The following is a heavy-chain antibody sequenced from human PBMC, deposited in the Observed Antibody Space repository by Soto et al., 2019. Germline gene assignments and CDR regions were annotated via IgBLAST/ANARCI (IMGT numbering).Heavy chain of an antibody. D-gene: IGHD6-19*01. CDR3: AKGKVPGLNYYYGMDV. Sequence: GGSLRLSCVASGFTLSSYDMSWVRQAAGKGLEWVSVFSSGDDSPYYADSVKGRFTLSRDNSKNTLYLQMKSLRGEDTAVYYCAKGKVPGLNYYYGMDVWGQGTTVTVSS. CDR2: FSSGDDSP. V-gene: IGHV3-23*01. J-gene: IGHJ6*02. CDR1: GFTLSSYD.